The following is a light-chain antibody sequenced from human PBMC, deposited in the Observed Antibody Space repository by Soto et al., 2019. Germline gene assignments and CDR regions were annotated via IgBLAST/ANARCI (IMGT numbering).Light chain of an antibody. V-gene: IGKV3-11*01. CDR2: DAS. J-gene: IGKJ4*01. CDR3: QNRNRWPLA. Sequence: EIVLTQSPATLSLSPGERATLSCRASQSVDTYLAWCQHRPGQAPRLLIYDASNRATGISARFSGSGFGTDFTLTISSLEPEDFAVYHCQNRNRWPLAFGGGTKVDIK. CDR1: QSVDTY.